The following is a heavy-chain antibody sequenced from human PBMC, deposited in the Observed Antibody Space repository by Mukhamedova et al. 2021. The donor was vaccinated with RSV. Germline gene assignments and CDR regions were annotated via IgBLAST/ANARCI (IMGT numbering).Heavy chain of an antibody. V-gene: IGHV3-23*01. J-gene: IGHJ4*02. Sequence: SSISGSGESTDYADSVKGRFTISRDNSKNTLHLQMNSLRAEDTAVYYCAKDLLSGFYCGGGSCYSDYWGQGTLVTVSS. CDR2: ISGSGEST. CDR3: AKDLLSGFYCGGGSCYSDY. D-gene: IGHD2-15*01.